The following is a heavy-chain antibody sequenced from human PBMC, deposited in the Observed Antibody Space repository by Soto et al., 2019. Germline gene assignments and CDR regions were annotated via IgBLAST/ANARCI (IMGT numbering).Heavy chain of an antibody. CDR1: GFTFSSYC. CDR2: ISYDGSNK. D-gene: IGHD6-19*01. V-gene: IGHV3-30*18. J-gene: IGHJ4*02. CDR3: AKGPSIAVAGTFDY. Sequence: PGGSLRLSCAASGFTFSSYCMHWVRQAPGKGLEWVAVISYDGSNKYYADSVKGRFTISRDNSKNTLYLQMNSLRAEDTAVYYCAKGPSIAVAGTFDYWGQGTLVTVSS.